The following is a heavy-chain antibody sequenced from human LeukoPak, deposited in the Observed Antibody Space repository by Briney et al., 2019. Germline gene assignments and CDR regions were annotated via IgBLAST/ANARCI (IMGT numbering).Heavy chain of an antibody. CDR3: SGGRSSRYSDY. D-gene: IGHD3-9*01. J-gene: IGHJ4*02. CDR1: GAAMTSYH. V-gene: IGHV4-59*01. CDR2: IYHRANT. Sequence: SETLSLTCIVSGAAMTSYHWNWIRQTPGKRLEWIGYIYHRANTNFITSYSSSLRSRVSMSVDKSKNHFSLKLSSVTAADTAIYYCSGGRSSRYSDYWGQGALVTVFS.